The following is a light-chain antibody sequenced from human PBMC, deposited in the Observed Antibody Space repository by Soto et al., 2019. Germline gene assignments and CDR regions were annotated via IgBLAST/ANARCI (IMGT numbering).Light chain of an antibody. CDR3: CSYAGTYAFYV. J-gene: IGLJ1*01. CDR1: SSDVGAYTS. CDR2: EVS. Sequence: QSALTQPASVSGSPGQSITISCSGTSSDVGAYTSVSWYQQHPGKAPKLMIYEVSNRPSGVSNRFSGSKSANTASLTISGLQAEDEADYYCCSYAGTYAFYVFGTGTKVTVL. V-gene: IGLV2-14*01.